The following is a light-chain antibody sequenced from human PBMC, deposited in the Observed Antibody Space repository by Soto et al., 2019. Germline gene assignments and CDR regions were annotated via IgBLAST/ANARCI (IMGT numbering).Light chain of an antibody. CDR2: EGS. CDR1: SSDVGSYNL. V-gene: IGLV2-23*01. J-gene: IGLJ2*01. CDR3: CSYAGSRKV. Sequence: QSALTQPASVSGSPGQSITISCTGTSSDVGSYNLVSWYQQHPGKAPKLTIYEGSKRPSGVSNRFSGSKSGNTASLTISGLQAEDEADYYCCSYAGSRKVFGGGTKVTVL.